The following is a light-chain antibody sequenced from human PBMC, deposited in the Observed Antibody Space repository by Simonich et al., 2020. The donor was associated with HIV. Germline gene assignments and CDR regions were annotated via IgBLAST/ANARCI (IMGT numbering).Light chain of an antibody. Sequence: DIVMIQSPDSLAVSLGERATINCKSSQSVLYSSNNKTYLAWYQQKPGQPPKLLIYWASTRESGVPDRFSGSGSGTDFTLTISSLQAEDVAVYYCQQYYSSPPTFGPGTKVDIK. J-gene: IGKJ3*01. CDR2: WAS. V-gene: IGKV4-1*01. CDR1: QSVLYSSNNKTY. CDR3: QQYYSSPPT.